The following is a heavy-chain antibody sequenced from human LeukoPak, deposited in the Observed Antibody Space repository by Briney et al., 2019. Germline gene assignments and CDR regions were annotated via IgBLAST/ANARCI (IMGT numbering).Heavy chain of an antibody. J-gene: IGHJ4*02. D-gene: IGHD2-21*01. CDR1: GFTFSSYS. V-gene: IGHV3-48*01. CDR3: ARAPCLGYYFDY. CDR2: INSSTSTI. Sequence: PGGSLILSCASSGFTFSSYSINWVRQAPGKGLEWVSYINSSTSTIYYADCVKGLFTISRDNAKNSLYLQMNSQRAEDTAVYCCARAPCLGYYFDYCGRGTLLTVSS.